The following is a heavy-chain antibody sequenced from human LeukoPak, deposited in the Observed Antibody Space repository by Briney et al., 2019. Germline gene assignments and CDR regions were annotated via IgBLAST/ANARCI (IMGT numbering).Heavy chain of an antibody. CDR1: GFTFRTYT. CDR2: ITSTSSFI. V-gene: IGHV3-21*01. Sequence: GGSLRLSCAASGFTFRTYTMNWVRQAPGKGLEWVSSITSTSSFIFYADSVQGRFTISRDNAKNSLHLQMDSLRAEDTAVYYCTSEVATIEGKFDYWGQGTLVTVSS. CDR3: TSEVATIEGKFDY. J-gene: IGHJ4*02. D-gene: IGHD5-12*01.